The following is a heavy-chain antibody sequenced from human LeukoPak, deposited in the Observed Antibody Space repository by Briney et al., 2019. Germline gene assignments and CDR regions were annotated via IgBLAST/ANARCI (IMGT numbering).Heavy chain of an antibody. V-gene: IGHV3-33*01. CDR2: IWYDGSNK. CDR1: GFTFSSYG. Sequence: GRSLRLSCAASGFTFSSYGMHWVRQAPGKGLEWVAVIWYDGSNKYYADSVKGRFTISRDNSKNTLYLQMNSLRAEDTAVYYCARGLDRQGKNLVVVLAATQPLVMTAIGYWGQGTLVTVSS. CDR3: ARGLDRQGKNLVVVLAATQPLVMTAIGY. J-gene: IGHJ4*02. D-gene: IGHD2-15*01.